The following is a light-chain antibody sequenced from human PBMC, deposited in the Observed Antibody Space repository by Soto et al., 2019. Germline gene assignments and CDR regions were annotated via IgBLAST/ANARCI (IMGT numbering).Light chain of an antibody. CDR2: GAS. Sequence: EIVLTQSPGTLSLSPGERATLSCRASQGVSSSYLAWYQQKPGQPPRLLIYGASSRATGIPDRFGGSGSGTDFTLTITRLEPEDFAVYYCQHYRTSFGGGTKVETK. CDR3: QHYRTS. CDR1: QGVSSSY. J-gene: IGKJ4*01. V-gene: IGKV3-20*01.